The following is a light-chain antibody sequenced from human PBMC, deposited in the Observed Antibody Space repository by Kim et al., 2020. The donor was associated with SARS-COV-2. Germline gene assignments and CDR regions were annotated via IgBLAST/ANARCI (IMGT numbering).Light chain of an antibody. CDR1: ASVSSVT. J-gene: IGKJ2*01. V-gene: IGKV3-20*01. CDR2: GAS. CDR3: QQYADLPYT. Sequence: SPGHRPTPSCSASASVSSVTLAWSQQKPAQAPRLLIYGASSSANGIPDRFSGGGSATDFTLTISRLEPADFAVSPCQQYADLPYTFGQGTTVDIK.